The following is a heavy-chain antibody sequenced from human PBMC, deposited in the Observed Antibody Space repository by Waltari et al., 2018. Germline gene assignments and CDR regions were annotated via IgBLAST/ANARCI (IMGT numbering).Heavy chain of an antibody. Sequence: EVQQVESGGGLVQPGGSLRLSCAASGFTFSSYSMNWVRQAPGTWLEWVSYISSSSSTIYYADSVKGRFTISRDNAKNSLYLQMNSLRAEDTAVYYCAREIGIGAFDIWGQGTMVTVSS. J-gene: IGHJ3*02. CDR3: AREIGIGAFDI. CDR1: GFTFSSYS. V-gene: IGHV3-48*04. CDR2: ISSSSSTI. D-gene: IGHD1-26*01.